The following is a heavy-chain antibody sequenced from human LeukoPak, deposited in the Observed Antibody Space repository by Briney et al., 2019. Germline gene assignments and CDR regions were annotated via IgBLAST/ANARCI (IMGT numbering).Heavy chain of an antibody. D-gene: IGHD2-2*01. Sequence: SETLSLTCTISNGSINDDYWSWIRQPPGKGLEWIGYIYYSGSTNYSPSLRSRVTISVDRSKNQVSLILSSLTAADTAIYYCARSAAGHQYYFDYWGRGALVTVSS. CDR1: NGSINDDY. J-gene: IGHJ4*02. CDR2: IYYSGST. CDR3: ARSAAGHQYYFDY. V-gene: IGHV4-59*01.